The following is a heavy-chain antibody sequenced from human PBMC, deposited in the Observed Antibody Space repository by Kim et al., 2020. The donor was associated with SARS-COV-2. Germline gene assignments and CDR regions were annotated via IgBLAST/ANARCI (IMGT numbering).Heavy chain of an antibody. Sequence: GGSLRLSCAASGFTFSSYSMNWVRQAPGKGLEWVSSISSSSSYIYYADSVKGRLTISRDNAKNSLYLQMNSLRAEDTAVYYCARDERGYSYGYPFDYWGQGTLVTVSS. CDR2: ISSSSSYI. D-gene: IGHD5-18*01. CDR1: GFTFSSYS. CDR3: ARDERGYSYGYPFDY. V-gene: IGHV3-21*01. J-gene: IGHJ4*02.